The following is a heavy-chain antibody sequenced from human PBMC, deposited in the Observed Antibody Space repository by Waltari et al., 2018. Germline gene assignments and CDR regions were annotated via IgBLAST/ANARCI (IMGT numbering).Heavy chain of an antibody. D-gene: IGHD6-19*01. CDR2: IYYSGST. V-gene: IGHV4-59*11. CDR1: GGSISSHY. CDR3: ARDPGSGFDY. J-gene: IGHJ4*02. Sequence: QVQLQESGPGLVKPSETLSLTCTVSGGSISSHYWSWIRQPPGKGLEWIGYIYYSGSTNYIPPLKSRVTISVATSNNQFSLKLSSVTAADTAVYYCARDPGSGFDYWGQGTLVTVSS.